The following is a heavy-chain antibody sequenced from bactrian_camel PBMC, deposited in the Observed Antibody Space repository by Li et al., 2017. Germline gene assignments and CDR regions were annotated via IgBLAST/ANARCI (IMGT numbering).Heavy chain of an antibody. V-gene: IGHV3S40*01. D-gene: IGHD5*01. CDR2: INSRGSST. CDR3: AADVVANFDTCVVGRFGY. CDR1: GFAFGTYF. Sequence: VQLVESGGGLVKPGGSLRLSCAASGFAFGTYFMHWVRQAPGKGLEWVGLINSRGSSTHYGDSVKGRFTISRDNARNTMYQQMNSLKPEDTAVYYCAADVVANFDTCVVGRFGYWGQGTQVTVS. J-gene: IGHJ6*01.